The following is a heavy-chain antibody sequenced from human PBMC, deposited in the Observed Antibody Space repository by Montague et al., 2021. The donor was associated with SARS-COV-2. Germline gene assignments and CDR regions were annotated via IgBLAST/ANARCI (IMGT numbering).Heavy chain of an antibody. Sequence: SLRLSCAASGFTFSSYSMNWVRQAPGKGLEWVAVISYDGSDKYYVDSVEGRFTISRDNSKNTLYLQMNSLRAEDTAVYYCARDVYSSSWFARPDNWGQGTLVTVSS. V-gene: IGHV3-30*03. CDR3: ARDVYSSSWFARPDN. D-gene: IGHD6-13*01. J-gene: IGHJ4*02. CDR2: ISYDGSDK. CDR1: GFTFSSYS.